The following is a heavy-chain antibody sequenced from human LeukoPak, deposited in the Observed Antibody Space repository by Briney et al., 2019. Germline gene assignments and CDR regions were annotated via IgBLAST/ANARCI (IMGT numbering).Heavy chain of an antibody. CDR1: GFTFSSYV. CDR3: AREYSSLDC. J-gene: IGHJ4*02. Sequence: GGSLRLSCAASGFTFSSYVMHWVRQAPGKGLEWVAVISYDGSIKYYADPVKGRFTISRDNSKNTLFLQMNSLRTEDTAVYYCAREYSSLDCWGQGTLVTVSS. V-gene: IGHV3-30*03. CDR2: ISYDGSIK. D-gene: IGHD6-19*01.